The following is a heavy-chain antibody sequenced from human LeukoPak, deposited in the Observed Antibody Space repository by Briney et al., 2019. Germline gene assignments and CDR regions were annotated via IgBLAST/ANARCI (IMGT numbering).Heavy chain of an antibody. CDR1: GFTFSSYG. Sequence: GGSLRLSCAASGFTFSSYGMSWVRQAPGKGLEWVSAISGSGGSTYYADSVKGRFTISRDNSKNTLYLQMNSLRAEDTAVYYCAKDGGSWYLTGYYYYMDVWGKGTTVTISS. J-gene: IGHJ6*03. D-gene: IGHD6-13*01. CDR3: AKDGGSWYLTGYYYYMDV. CDR2: ISGSGGST. V-gene: IGHV3-23*01.